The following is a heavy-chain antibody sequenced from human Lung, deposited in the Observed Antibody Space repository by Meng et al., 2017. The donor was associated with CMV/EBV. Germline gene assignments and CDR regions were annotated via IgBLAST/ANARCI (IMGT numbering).Heavy chain of an antibody. D-gene: IGHD6-19*01. V-gene: IGHV4-59*01. J-gene: IGHJ4*02. CDR2: INYSGST. Sequence: SETLSLTCTVSGGSISDYYWSWIRQPPGKGLEWIGYINYSGSTKYNPSLKSRVTISGDSSKNQFSLKLSSVTAADTAVYYCARGQWLVRYFDNWGQGRLVTVSS. CDR1: GGSISDYY. CDR3: ARGQWLVRYFDN.